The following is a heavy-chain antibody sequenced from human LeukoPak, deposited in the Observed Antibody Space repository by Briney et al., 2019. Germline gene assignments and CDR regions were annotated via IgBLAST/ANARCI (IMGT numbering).Heavy chain of an antibody. CDR2: ISAYNGNT. D-gene: IGHD3-3*01. Sequence: VASVKVSCKASGYTFTSYGISWVRQAPGQGLEWMGWISAYNGNTNYAQKLQGRVTMTTDTSTSTAYMELRSLRSDDTAVCYCARDEVTIFGVVTHYFDYWGQGTLVTVSS. V-gene: IGHV1-18*01. CDR1: GYTFTSYG. CDR3: ARDEVTIFGVVTHYFDY. J-gene: IGHJ4*02.